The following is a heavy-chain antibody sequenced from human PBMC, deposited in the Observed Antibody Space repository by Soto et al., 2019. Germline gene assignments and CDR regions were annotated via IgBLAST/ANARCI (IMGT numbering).Heavy chain of an antibody. J-gene: IGHJ4*02. CDR3: AKATTNGGWFNPFDS. CDR2: ISTFNGNT. CDR1: GYSFSSYA. D-gene: IGHD6-19*01. V-gene: IGHV1-18*01. Sequence: ASVKVSCKTSGYSFSSYAISWVRQAPGQGLEWLGWISTFNGNTNYARKLQGRVTMTTDTSTSTAYMELRSLTSDDTAVYYCAKATTNGGWFNPFDSWGQGALVTVSS.